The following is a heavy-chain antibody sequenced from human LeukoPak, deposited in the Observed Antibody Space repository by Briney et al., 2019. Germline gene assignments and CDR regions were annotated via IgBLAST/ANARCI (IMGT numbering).Heavy chain of an antibody. V-gene: IGHV3-21*01. Sequence: GGSLRLSCAASGFSFSSYSLNWVRQAPGKGLEWVSSISSSGNYKYYAESLKDRFTVSRDNAKNSLFLEMTSLRAEDTALYYCARDQFTGWYSGVDFFFDFWGQGALVTVSS. CDR2: ISSSGNYK. CDR3: ARDQFTGWYSGVDFFFDF. CDR1: GFSFSSYS. D-gene: IGHD6-19*01. J-gene: IGHJ4*02.